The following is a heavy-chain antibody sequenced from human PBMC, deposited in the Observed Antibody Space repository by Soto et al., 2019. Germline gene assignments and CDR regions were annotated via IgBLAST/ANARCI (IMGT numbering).Heavy chain of an antibody. V-gene: IGHV1-8*01. CDR2: MNPNTGNT. Sequence: ASVKVSCKASGYTCTTCDINWVRQATGQGLEWMGWMNPNTGNTGYAQKFQGRVTMTRNTSINTAYMELSSLRSEDTAVYYCAREMASNYSYYGMDVWGQGTTVTVSS. CDR3: AREMASNYSYYGMDV. CDR1: GYTCTTCD. D-gene: IGHD5-12*01. J-gene: IGHJ6*02.